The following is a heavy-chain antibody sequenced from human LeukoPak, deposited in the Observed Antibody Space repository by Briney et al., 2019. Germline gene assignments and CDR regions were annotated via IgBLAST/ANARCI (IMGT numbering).Heavy chain of an antibody. J-gene: IGHJ6*03. D-gene: IGHD6-13*01. V-gene: IGHV1-24*01. Sequence: PRASVKVSCKVSGYTLTELSMHWVRQAPGKGLEWMGGFDPEDGETIYAQKFQGRVTMTEDTSTDTAYMELSSLRSEDTAVYYCATLPDSSSWYEWDYYYYMDVWGQGTTVTVSS. CDR1: GYTLTELS. CDR3: ATLPDSSSWYEWDYYYYMDV. CDR2: FDPEDGET.